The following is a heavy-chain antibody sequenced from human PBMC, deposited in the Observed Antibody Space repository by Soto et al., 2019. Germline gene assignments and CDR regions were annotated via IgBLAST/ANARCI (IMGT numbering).Heavy chain of an antibody. CDR3: ARRRAAAGTLTFDY. D-gene: IGHD6-13*01. CDR1: GVIFTGYN. Sequence: PGGSLRLSCTASGVIFTGYNMNWVRQAPGKGLEWVSSISSGSSYIYYADSVKGRFTISRDNAKNSLYLQMNTLRAEDTALYYCARRRAAAGTLTFDYWGQGTRVTVSS. V-gene: IGHV3-21*01. J-gene: IGHJ4*02. CDR2: ISSGSSYI.